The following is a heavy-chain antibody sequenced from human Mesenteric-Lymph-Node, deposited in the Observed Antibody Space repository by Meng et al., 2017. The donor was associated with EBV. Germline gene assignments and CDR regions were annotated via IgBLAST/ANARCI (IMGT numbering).Heavy chain of an antibody. V-gene: IGHV4-34*01. CDR2: INHSGST. D-gene: IGHD4-11*01. Sequence: QEVGAGFLTPSEPLSQNCAVYGGFFSAYYWTLIRQPPGKGLEWIGEINHSGSTIYNPSLKSRVTMSVDTSKSQFSLKLSSVTAADTAVYFCARQRSDSRLFDYWGQGTLVTVSS. J-gene: IGHJ4*01. CDR1: GGFFSAYY. CDR3: ARQRSDSRLFDY.